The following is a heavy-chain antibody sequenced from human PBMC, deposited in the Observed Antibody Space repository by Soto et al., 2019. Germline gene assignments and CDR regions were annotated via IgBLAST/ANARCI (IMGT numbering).Heavy chain of an antibody. V-gene: IGHV1-46*03. CDR2: INPMGGST. D-gene: IGHD3-22*01. Sequence: QVQLVQSGAEVKKPGASVKVSCKASGYTFTSSYIHWVRQAPRQGLEWMGIINPMGGSTNYAQKFQGRVTVTMDTSASTVYMELSSLRSEDTAVYYCSRGLFTGDYWGQGTLVTVSS. J-gene: IGHJ4*02. CDR3: SRGLFTGDY. CDR1: GYTFTSSY.